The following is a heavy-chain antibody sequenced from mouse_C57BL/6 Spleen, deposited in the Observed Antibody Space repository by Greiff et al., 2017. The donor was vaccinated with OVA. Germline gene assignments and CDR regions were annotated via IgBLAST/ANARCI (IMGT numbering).Heavy chain of an antibody. D-gene: IGHD2-2*01. CDR3: ARVYYGHGGFAY. J-gene: IGHJ3*01. Sequence: QVQLQQPGAELVRPGSSVKLSCKASGYTFTSYWMDWVKQRPGQGLEWIGNIYPSDSATHYNQKFKDKATLTVDKSSSTAYRQLSSLTSEDSAVYYCARVYYGHGGFAYWGQGTLVTVSA. CDR1: GYTFTSYW. CDR2: IYPSDSAT. V-gene: IGHV1-61*01.